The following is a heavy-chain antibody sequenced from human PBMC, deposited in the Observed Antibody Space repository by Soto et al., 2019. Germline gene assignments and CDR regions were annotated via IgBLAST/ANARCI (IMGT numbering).Heavy chain of an antibody. J-gene: IGHJ4*02. D-gene: IGHD2-2*01. CDR2: IIPILGVT. CDR3: ATGRFVAPSALETFDY. Sequence: QVQLVQSGAEVKKPGSSVKVSCKASGGTFNNYTINWVRQAPGQGLEWMGRIIPILGVTNYAQRFQDRVTFTADKSTSTAYMDLSNLRSEDTAVYFCATGRFVAPSALETFDYWGQGTLVTVSS. CDR1: GGTFNNYT. V-gene: IGHV1-69*02.